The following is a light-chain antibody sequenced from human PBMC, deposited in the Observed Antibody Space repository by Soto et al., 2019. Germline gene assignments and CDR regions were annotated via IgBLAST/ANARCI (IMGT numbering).Light chain of an antibody. Sequence: DIVLTQSPDSLAVSLGERATINCKSSQSVLYSSNNKNYLAWYQQKPGQPPKLLIYWASTRVSGVPDRFSGSGYGTDFTTNIISLQAEDESVYYCQQYYTTPPYTFGQGTKLEIK. J-gene: IGKJ2*01. CDR3: QQYYTTPPYT. V-gene: IGKV4-1*01. CDR2: WAS. CDR1: QSVLYSSNNKNY.